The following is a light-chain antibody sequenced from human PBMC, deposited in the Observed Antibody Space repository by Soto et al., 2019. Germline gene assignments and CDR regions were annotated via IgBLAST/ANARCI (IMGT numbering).Light chain of an antibody. CDR3: PQRSNWIT. CDR1: QSVSSY. J-gene: IGKJ5*01. Sequence: EIVLTQSPATLSLSPGERATLSCSASQSVSSYLAWYQQKPGQAPRLLIYDASNRATGIPARFSGSGSGTDFNLTISRREHQDFADYYRPQRSNWITFGQGTRLEIK. CDR2: DAS. V-gene: IGKV3-11*01.